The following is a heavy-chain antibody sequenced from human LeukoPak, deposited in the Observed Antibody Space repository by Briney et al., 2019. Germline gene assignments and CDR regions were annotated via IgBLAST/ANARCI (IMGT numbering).Heavy chain of an antibody. D-gene: IGHD4-17*01. V-gene: IGHV3-48*03. CDR1: GFTFSSYE. CDR2: ISSSGSTI. Sequence: PGGSLRLSCAASGFTFSSYEMNWVRQAPGKGLEWVSYISSSGSTIYYADSVKGRFTISRDNAKNSLYLQMNSLRAEDTAVYYCASTTVTTFLHDYWGQGTLVTVSS. J-gene: IGHJ4*02. CDR3: ASTTVTTFLHDY.